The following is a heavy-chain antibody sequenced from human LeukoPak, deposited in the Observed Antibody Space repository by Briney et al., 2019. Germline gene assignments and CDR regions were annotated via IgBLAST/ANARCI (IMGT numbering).Heavy chain of an antibody. Sequence: GASVKVSCKASGYTFTGYYMHWVRQAPGQGLEWMGWINPYSGGTNYAQKFQGRVTMTSDTSISTAYMELSRLRSDDTAVYSCARTEDIVATGGFDYWGQGTLVTVSS. V-gene: IGHV1-2*02. CDR2: INPYSGGT. D-gene: IGHD5-12*01. J-gene: IGHJ4*02. CDR3: ARTEDIVATGGFDY. CDR1: GYTFTGYY.